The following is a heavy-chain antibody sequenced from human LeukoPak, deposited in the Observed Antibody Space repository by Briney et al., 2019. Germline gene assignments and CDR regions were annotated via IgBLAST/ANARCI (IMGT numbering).Heavy chain of an antibody. V-gene: IGHV1-69*01. CDR3: ARDKGYCSGGSCSSYYYMDA. CDR2: IIPIFGTA. Sequence: GASVKVSCKASGGTFSSYAISWVRQAPGQGLEWMGGIIPIFGTANYAQKFQGRVTITADESTSTAYMELSRLRSDDTAVYYCARDKGYCSGGSCSSYYYMDAWGKGSTVTISS. CDR1: GGTFSSYA. J-gene: IGHJ6*03. D-gene: IGHD2-15*01.